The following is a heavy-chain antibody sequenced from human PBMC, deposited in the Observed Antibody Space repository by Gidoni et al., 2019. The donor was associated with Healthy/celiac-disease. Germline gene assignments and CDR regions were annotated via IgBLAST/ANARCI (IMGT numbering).Heavy chain of an antibody. CDR1: GFTFSDYY. J-gene: IGHJ4*02. CDR2: ISSSSSYT. D-gene: IGHD5-18*01. CDR3: ARDLEDTAMVPDY. Sequence: QVQLAESGGGLVKPGGSLRLSCAASGFTFSDYYMSWIRQAPGKGLEWVSYISSSSSYTNYADSVKGRFTISRDNAKNSLYLQMNSLRAEDTAVYYCARDLEDTAMVPDYWGQGTLVTVSS. V-gene: IGHV3-11*05.